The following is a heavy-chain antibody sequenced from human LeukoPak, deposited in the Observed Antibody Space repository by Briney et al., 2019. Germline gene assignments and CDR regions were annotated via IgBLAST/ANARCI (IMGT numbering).Heavy chain of an antibody. CDR3: AREVVPAATAFQDYYYYMDV. J-gene: IGHJ6*03. Sequence: GGSLRLSCAASGFTFSSYWMHWVRQAPGKGLVWVSRINSDGSSTSYADSVKGRFTISRDNAKNTLYLQMNSLRSDDTAVYYCAREVVPAATAFQDYYYYMDVWGKGTTVTVSS. CDR2: INSDGSST. D-gene: IGHD2-2*01. V-gene: IGHV3-74*01. CDR1: GFTFSSYW.